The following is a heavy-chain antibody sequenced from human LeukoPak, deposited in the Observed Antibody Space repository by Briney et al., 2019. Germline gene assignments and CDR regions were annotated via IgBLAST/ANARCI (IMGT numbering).Heavy chain of an antibody. D-gene: IGHD3-10*01. J-gene: IGHJ4*02. CDR2: IRSKANSYAT. CDR3: ARYYGSGSYYKAYYFDY. V-gene: IGHV3-73*01. CDR1: GFTFSGSA. Sequence: PGGSLRLSCAASGFTFSGSAMHWVRQASGKGLEWVGRIRSKANSYATAYAASVKGRFTISRDDSKNTAYLQMNSLKTEDTAVYYCARYYGSGSYYKAYYFDYWGQGTLVTVSS.